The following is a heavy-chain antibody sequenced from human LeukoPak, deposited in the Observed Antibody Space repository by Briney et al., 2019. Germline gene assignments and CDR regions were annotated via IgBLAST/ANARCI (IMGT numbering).Heavy chain of an antibody. CDR1: GGSISSSSYY. CDR3: ARQSVAGTDNWFDP. D-gene: IGHD6-19*01. CDR2: IYYSGST. V-gene: IGHV4-39*01. Sequence: PSETLSPTCTVSGGSISSSSYYWGWIRQPPGKGLEWIGSIYYSGSTYYNPSLKSRVTISVDTSKNQFSLKLSSVTAADTAVYYCARQSVAGTDNWFDPWGQGTLVTVSS. J-gene: IGHJ5*02.